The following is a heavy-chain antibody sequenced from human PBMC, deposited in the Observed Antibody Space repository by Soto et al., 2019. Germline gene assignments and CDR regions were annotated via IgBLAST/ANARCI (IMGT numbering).Heavy chain of an antibody. V-gene: IGHV4-39*01. J-gene: IGHJ5*02. Sequence: QLQLQESGPGLVKPSETLSLTCTVSGGSISSSSYYWGWIRQPPGNGLEWIGSIYYRGSTYYNPSLKSRVTIAVDTSKNQFSLQLSSVTAADTAVYYCARRSHYYGSGVFWFDPWGQGTLVTVSS. D-gene: IGHD3-10*01. CDR2: IYYRGST. CDR3: ARRSHYYGSGVFWFDP. CDR1: GGSISSSSYY.